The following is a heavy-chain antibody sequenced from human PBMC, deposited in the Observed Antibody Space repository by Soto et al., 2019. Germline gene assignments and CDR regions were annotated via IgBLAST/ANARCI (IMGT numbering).Heavy chain of an antibody. CDR2: INHSGST. D-gene: IGHD7-27*01. V-gene: IGHV4-34*01. J-gene: IGHJ4*02. Sequence: QVQLQQWGAGLLKPSETLSLTCAVYGGSFSGYYWSWIRQPPGKGLEWIGEINHSGSTNYNPSLKSRVTISVDTSKNQFSLKLSSVTAADTAVYYCARGRNRGTYFDYWGQGTLVTVSS. CDR1: GGSFSGYY. CDR3: ARGRNRGTYFDY.